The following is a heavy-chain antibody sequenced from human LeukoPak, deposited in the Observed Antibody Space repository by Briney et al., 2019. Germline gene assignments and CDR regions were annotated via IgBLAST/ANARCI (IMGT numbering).Heavy chain of an antibody. CDR2: ISSSSSYT. D-gene: IGHD5-12*01. V-gene: IGHV3-11*05. J-gene: IGHJ4*02. CDR1: GFTFSDYY. CDR3: ARDSGYSGYSDY. Sequence: GGSLRLSCAASGFTFSDYYMRWIRQAPGKGLEWVSYISSSSSYTDYADSVKGRFTISRDNAKNSLNLQMNSLRAEDTAVYYCARDSGYSGYSDYWGQGTLVTVSS.